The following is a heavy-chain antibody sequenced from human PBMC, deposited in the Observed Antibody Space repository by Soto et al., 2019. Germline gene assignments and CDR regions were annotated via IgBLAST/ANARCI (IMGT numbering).Heavy chain of an antibody. CDR2: MSGSSTL. CDR1: GFTFSDYY. CDR3: VRDGSGNLYLNWFDP. D-gene: IGHD6-19*01. J-gene: IGHJ5*02. Sequence: GGSLRLSCAASGFTFSDYYMSWIRQAPGKGLEWVSYMSGSSTLYYADSVKGRFTISRDNAGKSLYLQMNSLRDEDTAVYYCVRDGSGNLYLNWFDPWGQGTLVTVSS. V-gene: IGHV3-11*04.